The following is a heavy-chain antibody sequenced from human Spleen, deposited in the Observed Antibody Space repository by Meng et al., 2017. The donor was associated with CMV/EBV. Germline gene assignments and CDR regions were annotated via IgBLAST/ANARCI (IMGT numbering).Heavy chain of an antibody. Sequence: SETLSLTCTVSDDSMNSRSYYWGWVRQPPGKGLEWIGTIYHSGTIYYSPSLKSRVTISSDTSENQFSLQLTSVTAADTAVYYCVRFFYDLWIGYPLSYYGMDVWGQGKQVTVSS. CDR2: IYHSGTI. D-gene: IGHD3-3*01. CDR3: VRFFYDLWIGYPLSYYGMDV. V-gene: IGHV4-39*07. J-gene: IGHJ6*02. CDR1: DDSMNSRSYY.